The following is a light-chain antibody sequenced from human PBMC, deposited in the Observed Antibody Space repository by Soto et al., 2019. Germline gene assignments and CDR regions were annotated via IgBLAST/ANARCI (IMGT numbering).Light chain of an antibody. CDR3: TSYTSSNTVV. Sequence: QSALTQPASVSGSPGQSITISCTGTSSDVGSYNYVSWYQQHPGKAPKLMIFEVSNRPSGVSNRFSGSKSGNTASLTISGLQAEDEADYYCTSYTSSNTVVFGGGTKVTVL. J-gene: IGLJ2*01. V-gene: IGLV2-14*01. CDR1: SSDVGSYNY. CDR2: EVS.